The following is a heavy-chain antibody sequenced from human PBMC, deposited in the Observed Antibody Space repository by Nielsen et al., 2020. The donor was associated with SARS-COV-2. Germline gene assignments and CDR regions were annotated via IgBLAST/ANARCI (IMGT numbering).Heavy chain of an antibody. V-gene: IGHV1-46*01. D-gene: IGHD3-22*01. Sequence: WVRQAPGQGLGWMGIINPSGGSTSYAQKFQGRVTMTRDTSTSTVYMELSSLRSEDTAVYYCARDRDYYDSSGYRDGAFDIWGQGTMVTVSS. CDR2: INPSGGST. CDR3: ARDRDYYDSSGYRDGAFDI. J-gene: IGHJ3*02.